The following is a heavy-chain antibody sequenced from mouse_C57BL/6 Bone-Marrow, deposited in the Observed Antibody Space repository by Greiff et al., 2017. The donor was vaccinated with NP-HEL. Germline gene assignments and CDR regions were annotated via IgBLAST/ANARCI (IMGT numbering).Heavy chain of an antibody. Sequence: VQLQQSGPELVKPGASVKISCKASGYTFTDYYINWVKQRPGQGLEWIGWIFPGSGSTYSNEMFKGKATLTVDNSSSTAYMLLSSLTSEDSAVYFCARDGYYYGTLFADWGQGTLVTVSA. CDR1: GYTFTDYY. V-gene: IGHV1-75*01. J-gene: IGHJ3*01. D-gene: IGHD1-1*01. CDR2: IFPGSGST. CDR3: ARDGYYYGTLFAD.